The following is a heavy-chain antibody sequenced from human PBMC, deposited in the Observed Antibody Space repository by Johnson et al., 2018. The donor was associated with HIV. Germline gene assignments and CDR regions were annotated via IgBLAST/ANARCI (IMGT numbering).Heavy chain of an antibody. CDR1: GFTFDDYA. D-gene: IGHD6-13*01. Sequence: VLLVESGGGLVQPGRSLRLSCAASGFTFDDYAMHWVRQAPGKGLEWVSGISWNSGSIGYADSVKGRFTISRDNSKNTLYLQMNNLRAEDTAVYYCAKGGEVWYGAFDIWGQGTMVTVSS. V-gene: IGHV3-9*01. CDR2: ISWNSGSI. J-gene: IGHJ3*02. CDR3: AKGGEVWYGAFDI.